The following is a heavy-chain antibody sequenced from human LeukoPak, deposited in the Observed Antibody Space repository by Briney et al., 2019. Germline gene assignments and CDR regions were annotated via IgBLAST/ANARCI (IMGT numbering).Heavy chain of an antibody. CDR3: ARGDYYESSGNYALGAFDM. V-gene: IGHV1-2*02. J-gene: IGHJ3*02. Sequence: ASVKVSCKGSGYTFTGYYIHWVRQAPGQGLEWMGWINPNSGGTNYAQKFQGRVTMTRDTSITTSYMELSRLRSDDTAVYYCARGDYYESSGNYALGAFDMWGQGTVVTVSS. CDR2: INPNSGGT. CDR1: GYTFTGYY. D-gene: IGHD3-22*01.